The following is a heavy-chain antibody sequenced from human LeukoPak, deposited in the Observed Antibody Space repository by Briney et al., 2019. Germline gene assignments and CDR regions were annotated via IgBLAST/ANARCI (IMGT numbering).Heavy chain of an antibody. V-gene: IGHV3-9*01. CDR2: ISWNSGSI. CDR1: GFTFDDYA. D-gene: IGHD1-1*01. Sequence: GRSLRLSCAASGFTFDDYAMHWVRQAPGKGLEWVSGISWNSGSIGYADSVKGRFTISRDNAKNSLYLQMNSPRVEDTAVYYCARDQLTGGQGTLVTVSS. J-gene: IGHJ4*02. CDR3: ARDQLT.